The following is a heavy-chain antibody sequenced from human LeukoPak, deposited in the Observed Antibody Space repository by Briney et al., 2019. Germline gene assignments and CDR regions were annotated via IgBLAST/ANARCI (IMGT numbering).Heavy chain of an antibody. Sequence: SETLSLTCAVYGGSFSGYYWSWIRRPPGKGLEWIGEINHSGSTNYNPSLKSRVTISVDTSKNQFSLKLSSVTAADTAVYYCARGYSSGPNDYWGQGTLVTVSS. J-gene: IGHJ4*02. CDR3: ARGYSSGPNDY. CDR1: GGSFSGYY. D-gene: IGHD6-19*01. V-gene: IGHV4-34*01. CDR2: INHSGST.